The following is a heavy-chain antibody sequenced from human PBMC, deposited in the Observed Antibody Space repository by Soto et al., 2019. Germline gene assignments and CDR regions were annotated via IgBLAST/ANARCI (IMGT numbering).Heavy chain of an antibody. V-gene: IGHV3-23*01. CDR2: ISGSGGST. CDR1: GFTFSSYA. CDR3: AKFNPFPPYYGGNQFDY. J-gene: IGHJ4*02. Sequence: EVQLLESGGGLVQPGGSLRLSCAASGFTFSSYAMSWVRQAPGKGLEWVSAISGSGGSTYYADSVKGRFTISRDNSRNXXYLQMNSLRAEDTAVYYCAKFNPFPPYYGGNQFDYWGQGTLVTVSS. D-gene: IGHD4-17*01.